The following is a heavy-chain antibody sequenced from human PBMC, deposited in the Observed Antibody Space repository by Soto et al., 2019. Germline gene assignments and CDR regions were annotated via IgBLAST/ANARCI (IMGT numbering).Heavy chain of an antibody. CDR3: ARERADIVVAPVATSGMDV. CDR1: GFAFGSHG. J-gene: IGHJ6*02. V-gene: IGHV3-30*03. Sequence: QVQLVESGGGVVPPGRSLKLSCIASGFAFGSHGMHWVRQVSGKGLEWVAVISHDGQNQYYRESVKGRFTISRDNSKNSLFLDVHSLRVEDTAVYYCARERADIVVAPVATSGMDVWGQGTAVTVSS. D-gene: IGHD2-2*01. CDR2: ISHDGQNQ.